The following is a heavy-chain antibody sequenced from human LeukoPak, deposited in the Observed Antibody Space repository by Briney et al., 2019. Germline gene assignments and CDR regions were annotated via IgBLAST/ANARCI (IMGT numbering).Heavy chain of an antibody. Sequence: SETLSLTCTVSGGSISSYYWSWIRQPPGKGLEWIGYIYYSGSTNYNPSLKSRVTISVDTSKNQFSLKLSSVTAADTAVYYCARGGPQGYSSSWYNWFDPWGQGTLVTVSS. CDR3: ARGGPQGYSSSWYNWFDP. CDR2: IYYSGST. J-gene: IGHJ5*02. CDR1: GGSISSYY. V-gene: IGHV4-59*01. D-gene: IGHD6-13*01.